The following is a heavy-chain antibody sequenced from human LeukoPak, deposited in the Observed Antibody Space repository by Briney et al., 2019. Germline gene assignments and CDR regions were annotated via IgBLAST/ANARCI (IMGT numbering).Heavy chain of an antibody. V-gene: IGHV1-69*04. Sequence: GASVKVSCKASGGTFSSYAISWVRQAPGQGLEWMGRIIPILGIANYAQKFQGRVTITADKSTSTVYMELSSLRSEDTAVYYCARDTCSGGSCVSNYWGQGTLVTVSS. D-gene: IGHD2-15*01. J-gene: IGHJ4*02. CDR2: IIPILGIA. CDR1: GGTFSSYA. CDR3: ARDTCSGGSCVSNY.